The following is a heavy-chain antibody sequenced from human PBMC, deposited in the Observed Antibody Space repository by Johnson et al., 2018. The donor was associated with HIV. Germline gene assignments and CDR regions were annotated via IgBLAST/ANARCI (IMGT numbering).Heavy chain of an antibody. V-gene: IGHV3-30-3*01. Sequence: QVQLMESGRGLVKPGGSLRLSCVAPGFTFTNAWMSWVRQAPGKGLEWVAVISYDGSNKYYEDSVKGRFTISRDNSKNTLYLQRNSLRVEDTAVYCCARDGGGLDHDAFDIWGQGTMVTVSS. CDR2: ISYDGSNK. CDR1: GFTFTNAW. CDR3: ARDGGGLDHDAFDI. J-gene: IGHJ3*02. D-gene: IGHD3/OR15-3a*01.